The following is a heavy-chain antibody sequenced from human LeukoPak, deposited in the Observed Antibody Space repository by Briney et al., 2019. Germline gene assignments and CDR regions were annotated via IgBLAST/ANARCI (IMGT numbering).Heavy chain of an antibody. CDR1: GYTFTSYY. V-gene: IGHV1-46*01. CDR2: INPSGGST. D-gene: IGHD1-7*01. CDR3: ARDGWGLELLSDYNWFDP. Sequence: ASVKVSCTASGYTFTSYYMHWVRQAPGQGLEWMGIINPSGGSTSYAQKFQGRVTMTRDMSTSTVYMELSSLRSEDTAVYYCARDGWGLELLSDYNWFDPWGQGTLVTVSS. J-gene: IGHJ5*02.